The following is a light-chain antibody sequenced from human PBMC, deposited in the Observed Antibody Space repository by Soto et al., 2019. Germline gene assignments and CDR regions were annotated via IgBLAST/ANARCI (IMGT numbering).Light chain of an antibody. Sequence: EIVLTQSPGTLSLSPGEGATLSCRASETLSSSYLHWYQQKPGQAPRLIIFGASNRATGIPDRFSGSASGTEFTRTISRLEPEDFAVYYWQQYGSALPLTFGGGTRVETK. J-gene: IGKJ4*01. CDR1: ETLSSSY. CDR3: QQYGSALPLT. CDR2: GAS. V-gene: IGKV3-20*01.